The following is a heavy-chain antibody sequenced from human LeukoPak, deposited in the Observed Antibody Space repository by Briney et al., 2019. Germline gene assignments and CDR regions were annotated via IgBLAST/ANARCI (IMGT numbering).Heavy chain of an antibody. CDR3: AREGIWFGELFGYYYMDV. J-gene: IGHJ6*03. Sequence: GASVKVSCKASGYTFTSYGISWVRQAPGQGLEWMGWISAYNGNTNYAQKLQGRVTMTTDTSTSTAYMELRSLRSDDTAVYYCAREGIWFGELFGYYYMDVWGKGTTVTISS. D-gene: IGHD3-10*01. V-gene: IGHV1-18*01. CDR1: GYTFTSYG. CDR2: ISAYNGNT.